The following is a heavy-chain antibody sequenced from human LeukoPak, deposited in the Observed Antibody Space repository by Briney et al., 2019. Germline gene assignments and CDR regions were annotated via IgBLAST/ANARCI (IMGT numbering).Heavy chain of an antibody. V-gene: IGHV1-18*01. D-gene: IGHD2-15*01. J-gene: IGHJ4*02. CDR1: GYTFTSYG. CDR2: ISAYNGNT. CDR3: ARDDCSGGSCYYVRDY. Sequence: GASVKVSCKASGYTFTSYGISWVRQAPGQGLERMGWISAYNGNTNYAQKLQGRVTMTTDTSTSTAYMELRSLRSDGTAVYYCARDDCSGGSCYYVRDYWGQGTLVTVSS.